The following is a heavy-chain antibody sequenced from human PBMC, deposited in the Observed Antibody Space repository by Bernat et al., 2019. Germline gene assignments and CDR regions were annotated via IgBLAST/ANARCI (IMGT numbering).Heavy chain of an antibody. Sequence: QVQLQQWGAGLLKPSETLSLTCAVYGGSFSGYYWSWIRQPPGKGLEWIGEINHSGSTNYNPSLKSRVTISVDTSKNQCSLKLSSVTAADTAVYYCARGRGDYVWGSYRYTSHFDYWGQGTLVTVSS. V-gene: IGHV4-34*01. D-gene: IGHD3-16*02. CDR1: GGSFSGYY. J-gene: IGHJ4*02. CDR2: INHSGST. CDR3: ARGRGDYVWGSYRYTSHFDY.